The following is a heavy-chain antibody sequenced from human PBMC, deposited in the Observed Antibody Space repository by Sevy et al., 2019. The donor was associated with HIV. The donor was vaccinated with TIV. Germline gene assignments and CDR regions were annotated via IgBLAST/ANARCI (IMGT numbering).Heavy chain of an antibody. Sequence: GGSLRLSCAASGFTFSNYFINWVRQAPGKGLEWVSSISSGSSYIFYADSVKGRFTISRDNAKNSLYLHMNSLRAEETAVYYCAGGDYYGSLYYFDYWGPGTLVTVSS. CDR2: ISSGSSYI. CDR3: AGGDYYGSLYYFDY. V-gene: IGHV3-21*01. J-gene: IGHJ4*02. D-gene: IGHD3-10*01. CDR1: GFTFSNYF.